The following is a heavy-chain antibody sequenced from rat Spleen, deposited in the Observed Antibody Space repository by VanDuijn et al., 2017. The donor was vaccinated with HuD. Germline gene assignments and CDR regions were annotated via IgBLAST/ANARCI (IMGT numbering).Heavy chain of an antibody. Sequence: EVQLVESGGGLVQPGRSLKLSCEASGFTFNKYWMTWIRQAPGKGLEWIASIINTGDGTYYPDSVKGRFTISRDNAKSTLYLQMDSLRSEDTATYYCARHRTGLDYWGQGVMVTVSS. CDR3: ARHRTGLDY. CDR1: GFTFNKYW. V-gene: IGHV5-31*01. CDR2: IINTGDGT. J-gene: IGHJ2*01. D-gene: IGHD5-1*01.